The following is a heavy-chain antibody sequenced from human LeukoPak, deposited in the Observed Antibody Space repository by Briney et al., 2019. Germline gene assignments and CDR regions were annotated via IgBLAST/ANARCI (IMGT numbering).Heavy chain of an antibody. V-gene: IGHV3-20*04. J-gene: IGHJ3*02. CDR2: INWNGGST. CDR1: GFTFDKYG. Sequence: PGGSLSLSCAASGFTFDKYGMTWVRQAPGKGLEWVSGINWNGGSTGYADSVKGRFTISRDNAKNSLYLQMNSLRAEDTALYYCARDLITMIVVDKGSQHRNEAFDIWGQGTMVTVSS. CDR3: ARDLITMIVVDKGSQHRNEAFDI. D-gene: IGHD3-22*01.